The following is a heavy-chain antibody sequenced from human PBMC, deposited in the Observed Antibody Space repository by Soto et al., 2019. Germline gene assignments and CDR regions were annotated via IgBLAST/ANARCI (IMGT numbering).Heavy chain of an antibody. Sequence: GESLKISCKDSGYSFTSYWIGWVRQMPGKGLEWMGIIYPGDSDTRYSPSFQGQVTISADKSISTAYLQWSSLKASDTAMYYWARLDSIGWRKNYYYVMAVWGQGTTDPVSS. J-gene: IGHJ6*02. CDR2: IYPGDSDT. CDR1: GYSFTSYW. V-gene: IGHV5-51*01. CDR3: ARLDSIGWRKNYYYVMAV. D-gene: IGHD6-19*01.